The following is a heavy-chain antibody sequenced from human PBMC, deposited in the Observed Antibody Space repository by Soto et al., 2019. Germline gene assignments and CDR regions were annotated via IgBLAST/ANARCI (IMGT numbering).Heavy chain of an antibody. V-gene: IGHV2-26*01. D-gene: IGHD6-19*01. CDR2: IDSSGEK. J-gene: IGHJ5*02. Sequence: QVTLKESGPVLVKPTETLTLRCTVSGLSITDSEMGVSWIRQPPGQPLEWLAHIDSSGEKSYRTFLKSRPAISKDTSKSQIVLTITNMDPADTATYYSARRHLAVAVSPWFDPWGQGIPVTVSS. CDR1: GLSITDSEMG. CDR3: ARRHLAVAVSPWFDP.